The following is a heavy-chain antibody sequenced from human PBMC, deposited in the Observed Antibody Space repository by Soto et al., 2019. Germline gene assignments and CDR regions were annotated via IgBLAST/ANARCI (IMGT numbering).Heavy chain of an antibody. D-gene: IGHD6-19*01. Sequence: EVQLVESGGGLVQPGGSLRLSCAASGFTVSSNYMSWVRQAPGKGLEWVSVIYSGGSTYYADSVKGRFTISRDNSKNTLYLQMNSLRAAYTAVYYCARRLSSGWHYFVYWGQGTLVTVSS. J-gene: IGHJ4*02. CDR1: GFTVSSNY. V-gene: IGHV3-66*01. CDR3: ARRLSSGWHYFVY. CDR2: IYSGGST.